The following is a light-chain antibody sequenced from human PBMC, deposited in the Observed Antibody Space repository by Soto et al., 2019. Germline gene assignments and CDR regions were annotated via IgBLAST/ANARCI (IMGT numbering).Light chain of an antibody. CDR1: QSVDGNY. V-gene: IGKV3D-20*01. Sequence: EIVLTQSPATLSLSPGERATLSCGASQSVDGNYLAWYQQKPGLAPRLLIYDASNRATDIPDRFSGSGSGTDFTLTISRLEPEDFAVYYCQQYSTSLLTFGQGTKVEIK. J-gene: IGKJ1*01. CDR3: QQYSTSLLT. CDR2: DAS.